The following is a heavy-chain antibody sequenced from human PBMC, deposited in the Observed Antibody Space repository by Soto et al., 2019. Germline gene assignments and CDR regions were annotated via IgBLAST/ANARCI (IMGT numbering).Heavy chain of an antibody. J-gene: IGHJ4*02. CDR3: VSQRTTVPTQAYFDY. D-gene: IGHD4-17*01. V-gene: IGHV4-39*01. CDR1: GGSVTNSSYY. Sequence: SETLSLTCSVSGGSVTNSSYYWGWIRQSPGRGLEWIGSVYYRGRSYSKSSVKSRVTISVDTSKNRFSLSLNSVTASDTAVYFCVSQRTTVPTQAYFDYWGPGALVTVSS. CDR2: VYYRGRS.